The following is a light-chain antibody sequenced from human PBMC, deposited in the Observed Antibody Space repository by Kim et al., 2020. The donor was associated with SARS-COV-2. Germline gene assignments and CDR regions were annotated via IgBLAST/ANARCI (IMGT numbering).Light chain of an antibody. J-gene: IGLJ2*01. CDR1: KLGDKY. CDR3: QAWDSSTVV. V-gene: IGLV3-1*01. CDR2: QHN. Sequence: PGQTASITCSGDKLGDKYACWYQQKPGQSPVLVIYQHNKRPSGIPERFSGSNSGNTATLTISGTQAMDEADYYCQAWDSSTVVFGGGTQLTVL.